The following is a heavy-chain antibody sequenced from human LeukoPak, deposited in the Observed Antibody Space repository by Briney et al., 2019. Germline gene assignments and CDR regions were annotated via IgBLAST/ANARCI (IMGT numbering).Heavy chain of an antibody. CDR1: GGSFSGYY. CDR3: ARDSPKKRSITIFGVVTNNWFDP. D-gene: IGHD3-3*01. J-gene: IGHJ5*02. Sequence: SETLSLTCAVYGGSFSGYYWSWIRQPPGKGLEWIGEINHSGSTNYNPSLKSRVTISVDTSKNQFSLKLSSVTAADTAVYYCARDSPKKRSITIFGVVTNNWFDPWGQGTLVTVSS. V-gene: IGHV4-34*01. CDR2: INHSGST.